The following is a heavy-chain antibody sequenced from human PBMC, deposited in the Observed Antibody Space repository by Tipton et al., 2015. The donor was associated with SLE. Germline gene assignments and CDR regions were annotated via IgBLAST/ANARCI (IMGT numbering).Heavy chain of an antibody. J-gene: IGHJ4*02. CDR2: IIPILDIP. V-gene: IGHV1-69*09. CDR1: GGTFSSYT. CDR3: ARDLGHGDYEEYYFDD. Sequence: QVQLVQSGADVKKPGSSVKVSCKASGGTFSSYTITWVRQAPGQGLEWMGRIIPILDIPHYAQKFQGRVTITADRSTATAYMELSSLRSEDTAVYYCARDLGHGDYEEYYFDDWGQGTLVTVSS. D-gene: IGHD4-17*01.